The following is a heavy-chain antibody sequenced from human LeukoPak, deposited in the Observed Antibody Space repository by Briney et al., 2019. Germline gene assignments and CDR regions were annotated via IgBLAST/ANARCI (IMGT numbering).Heavy chain of an antibody. D-gene: IGHD3-10*01. V-gene: IGHV4-59*01. Sequence: PSETLSLTCTVSGGSISSYYWSWIRQPPGKGLEWIGYIYYSGSTNYNPSLKSRVTISVDTSKNQFSLKLSSVTAADTAVYYCVRWGLGKGEAFDIWGQGTMVTVSS. CDR3: VRWGLGKGEAFDI. CDR2: IYYSGST. J-gene: IGHJ3*02. CDR1: GGSISSYY.